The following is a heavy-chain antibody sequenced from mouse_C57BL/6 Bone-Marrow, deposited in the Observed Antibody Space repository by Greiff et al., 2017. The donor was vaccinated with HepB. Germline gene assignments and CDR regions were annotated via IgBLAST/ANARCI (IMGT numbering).Heavy chain of an antibody. Sequence: VQGVESGPELVKPGASVKISCKASGYSFTSYYIHWVKQRPGQGLEWIGWIYPGSGNTKYNEKFKGKATLTADTSSSTAYMQLSSLTSEDSAVYYCAVRPYWYFDVWGTGTTVTVSS. CDR3: AVRPYWYFDV. CDR2: IYPGSGNT. CDR1: GYSFTSYY. D-gene: IGHD2-14*01. J-gene: IGHJ1*03. V-gene: IGHV1-66*01.